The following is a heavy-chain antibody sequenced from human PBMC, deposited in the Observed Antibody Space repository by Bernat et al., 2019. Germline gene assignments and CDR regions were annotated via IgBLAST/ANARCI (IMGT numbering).Heavy chain of an antibody. CDR1: GFTVSSNY. V-gene: IGHV3-53*04. D-gene: IGHD4-17*01. CDR3: ASQHDYGDDSRYFDL. J-gene: IGHJ2*01. CDR2: IYSGGST. Sequence: EVQLVESGGGLVQPGGSLRLSCAASGFTVSSNYMSWVRQAPGKGLEWVSVIYSGGSTYYADSVKGRFTISRHNSKNTLYLQMNSLRAEDTAVYYCASQHDYGDDSRYFDLWGRGTLVTVSS.